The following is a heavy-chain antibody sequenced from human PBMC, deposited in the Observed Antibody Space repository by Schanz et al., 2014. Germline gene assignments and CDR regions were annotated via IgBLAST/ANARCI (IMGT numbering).Heavy chain of an antibody. D-gene: IGHD6-13*01. Sequence: EVQLLESGGGLVQPGGSLRLSCAASGFNFSDYAMCWVRQAPGKGLEWVSAISGGGGTTYYTDSVKGRFTISRDNSKSTLYLQMNSLRAEDTAVYYCARDGEAAAGCDYWGQGTLVTVSS. CDR2: ISGGGGTT. V-gene: IGHV3-23*01. J-gene: IGHJ4*02. CDR1: GFNFSDYA. CDR3: ARDGEAAAGCDY.